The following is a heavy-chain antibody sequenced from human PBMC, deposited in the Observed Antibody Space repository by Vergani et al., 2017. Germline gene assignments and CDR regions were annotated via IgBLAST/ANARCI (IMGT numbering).Heavy chain of an antibody. V-gene: IGHV4-61*02. CDR3: AGDRDDWNRRDYYYYMDV. Sequence: QVQLQESGPGLVKPSQTLSLTCTVSGGSISSGSYYWSWIRQPAGKGLEWIGRIYTSGSTNYNPSLKSRVTMSVDTSKNQFSLKLSSVTAADTAVYYCAGDRDDWNRRDYYYYMDVWGKGTTVTVSS. D-gene: IGHD1-1*01. CDR1: GGSISSGSYY. J-gene: IGHJ6*03. CDR2: IYTSGST.